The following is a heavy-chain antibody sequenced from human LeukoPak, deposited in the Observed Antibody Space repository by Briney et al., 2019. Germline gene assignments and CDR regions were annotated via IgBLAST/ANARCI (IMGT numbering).Heavy chain of an antibody. J-gene: IGHJ4*02. CDR2: FDGNGPNT. Sequence: GGSLRLSCAASGFTFSSFAMTWVRQAPGKGLEWVSGFDGNGPNTYYADSVKGRWTISRDNSRSTLYLEMNSLRPEDTVIYYCAKPRTTGLGWAQFDYWGQGSLVTVSS. CDR3: AKPRTTGLGWAQFDY. D-gene: IGHD2-8*02. V-gene: IGHV3-23*01. CDR1: GFTFSSFA.